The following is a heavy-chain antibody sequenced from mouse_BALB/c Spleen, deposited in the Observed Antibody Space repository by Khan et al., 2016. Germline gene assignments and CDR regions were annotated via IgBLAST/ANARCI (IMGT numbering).Heavy chain of an antibody. V-gene: IGHV3-8*02. CDR3: ATWKYYGSEFAY. Sequence: VQLKESGPSLAKPSQTLSLTCSVTGDSITSGHWNWIRKFPGNKFDFMGYISHSGDSYYNPSLKSRISITRDTSKNQYYLQLNSVTTEDTATYYCATWKYYGSEFAYWGQGTLVTVSA. J-gene: IGHJ3*01. D-gene: IGHD1-2*01. CDR1: GDSITSGH. CDR2: ISHSGDS.